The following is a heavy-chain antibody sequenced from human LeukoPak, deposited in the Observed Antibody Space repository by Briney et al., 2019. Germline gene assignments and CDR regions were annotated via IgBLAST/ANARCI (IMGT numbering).Heavy chain of an antibody. Sequence: GRSLRLSCAASGFTFSSYAMSWVRQAPGKGLEWVSAISGSGGSTYYTDSVKGRFTISRDNSKNTLYLQMNSLRAEDTAVYYCAKEYYGGNLGDAFDIWGQGTMVTVSS. J-gene: IGHJ3*02. V-gene: IGHV3-23*01. D-gene: IGHD4-23*01. CDR3: AKEYYGGNLGDAFDI. CDR2: ISGSGGST. CDR1: GFTFSSYA.